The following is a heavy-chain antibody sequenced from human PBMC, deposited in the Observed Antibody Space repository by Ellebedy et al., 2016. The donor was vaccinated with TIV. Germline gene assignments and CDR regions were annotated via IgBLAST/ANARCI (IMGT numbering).Heavy chain of an antibody. Sequence: SVKVSXXASVGTFSSYAISWVRQAPGQGLEWMGGIIPIFGTANYAQKFQGRVTITADESTSTAYMELSSLRSEDTAVYYCARVRYCSSTSCSNYWYFDLWGRGTLVTVSS. V-gene: IGHV1-69*13. CDR1: VGTFSSYA. D-gene: IGHD2-2*01. CDR2: IIPIFGTA. CDR3: ARVRYCSSTSCSNYWYFDL. J-gene: IGHJ2*01.